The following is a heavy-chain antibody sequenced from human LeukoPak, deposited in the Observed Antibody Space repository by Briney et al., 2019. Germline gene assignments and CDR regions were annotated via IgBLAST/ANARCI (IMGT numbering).Heavy chain of an antibody. Sequence: PSQTLSLTCTVSGDSISSGGYYCSWIRQPPGKGLEWIGEINHSGSTNYNPSLKSRVTISVDTSKNQFSLRLTSVTAADTAFYYCSKSVRTAPFEYWGQGTLVTVSS. CDR3: SKSVRTAPFEY. D-gene: IGHD2-21*02. CDR1: GDSISSGGYY. CDR2: INHSGST. J-gene: IGHJ4*02. V-gene: IGHV4-30-4*08.